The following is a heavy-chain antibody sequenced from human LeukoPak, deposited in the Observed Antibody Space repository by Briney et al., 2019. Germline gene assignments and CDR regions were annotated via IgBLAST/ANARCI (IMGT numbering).Heavy chain of an antibody. CDR1: GGSISSGGYY. V-gene: IGHV4-31*03. CDR3: AREPYRYCSGGSCYPYNWFDP. CDR2: IYYSGST. J-gene: IGHJ5*02. Sequence: SQTLSLTCTVSGGSISSGGYYWSWIRQHPRKGLEWIGYIYYSGSTYYNPSLKSRVTISVDTSKNQFSLKLSSVTAADTAVYYCAREPYRYCSGGSCYPYNWFDPWGQGTLVTVSS. D-gene: IGHD2-15*01.